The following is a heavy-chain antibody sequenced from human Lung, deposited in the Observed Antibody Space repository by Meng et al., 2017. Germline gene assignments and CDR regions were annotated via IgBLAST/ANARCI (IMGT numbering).Heavy chain of an antibody. V-gene: IGHV1-3*01. CDR3: ARSPNYSGSGSYYKGWFDP. CDR2: INAGNGYT. CDR1: GYTFTSYA. D-gene: IGHD3-10*01. J-gene: IGHJ5*02. Sequence: QVQLVQSGAAVKKPGASVKISCKASGYTFTSYAIHWVRQAPGQRLEWMGWINAGNGYTKYSQKFQGGVTITRDTSASTAYMELSNPTSEDTAVYYCARSPNYSGSGSYYKGWFDPWGQGTLVTVSS.